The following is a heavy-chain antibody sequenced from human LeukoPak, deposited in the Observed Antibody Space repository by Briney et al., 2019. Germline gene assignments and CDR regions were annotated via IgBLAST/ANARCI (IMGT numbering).Heavy chain of an antibody. CDR1: GFSFNKYC. J-gene: IGHJ1*01. V-gene: IGHV3-7*05. CDR3: AAQNFCSNFVQH. D-gene: IGHD4-11*01. Sequence: GGSLRLSCAASGFSFNKYCTSWVRQAPGKGLEWVANIKPDGSEKYYVDSVKGRFTISRDNAKNSLSLQMNSLRAEDTAVYYCAAQNFCSNFVQHWGQGTLVTVSS. CDR2: IKPDGSEK.